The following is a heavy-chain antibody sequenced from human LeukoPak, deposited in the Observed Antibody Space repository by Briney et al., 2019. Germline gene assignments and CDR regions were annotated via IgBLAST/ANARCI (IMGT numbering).Heavy chain of an antibody. CDR1: GFTFSSYG. D-gene: IGHD1-7*01. V-gene: IGHV3-30*02. CDR2: IRYDGSNK. Sequence: GGSLRLSCAASGFTFSSYGMHWVRQAPGKGLEWVAFIRYDGSNKYYADSVKGRFTISRDNSKNTLYLQMNSLRAEDTAVYYCAKASRSRITGTTFDYWGQGTLVTVSS. CDR3: AKASRSRITGTTFDY. J-gene: IGHJ4*02.